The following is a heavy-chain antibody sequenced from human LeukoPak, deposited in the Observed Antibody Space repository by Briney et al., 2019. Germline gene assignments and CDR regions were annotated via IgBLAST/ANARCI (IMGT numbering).Heavy chain of an antibody. V-gene: IGHV4-59*01. CDR2: IYYSGST. D-gene: IGHD5-18*01. CDR1: GGSISSYY. Sequence: PSETLSLTCTVSGGSISSYYWSWIRQPPGKGLEWIGYIYYSGSTNYNPSLKGRVTISADTSKNQSSLKLSSVTAADTAVYYCARVQLWEFDYWGQGTLVTVST. CDR3: ARVQLWEFDY. J-gene: IGHJ4*02.